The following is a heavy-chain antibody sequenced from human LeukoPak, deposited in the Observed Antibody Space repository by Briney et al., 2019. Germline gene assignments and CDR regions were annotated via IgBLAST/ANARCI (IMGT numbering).Heavy chain of an antibody. CDR2: ILNDGSQE. CDR1: GLTFSSYG. Sequence: GGPLRLFCAASGLTFSSYGMHWVRQAPGKGLVWVAVILNDGSQEKYAASVKGRFTISRDNSKNTLFLQMNSLRAEDTAVYYCARDDALGDNALDIWGQGTMVTVSS. V-gene: IGHV3-33*01. CDR3: ARDDALGDNALDI. J-gene: IGHJ3*02. D-gene: IGHD3-16*01.